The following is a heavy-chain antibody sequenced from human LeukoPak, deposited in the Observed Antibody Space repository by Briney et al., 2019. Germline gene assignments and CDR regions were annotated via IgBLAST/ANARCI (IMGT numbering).Heavy chain of an antibody. Sequence: PSETLSLTCTVSGGSISSYYWSWIRQPPGKGLEWIGYIYYSGSTNYNPSLKSRVTISVDTSKNQFSLKLSSVTAADTAVYYCARGSYDFWSGYRYPSYYYYGMDVWGQGTTVTVSS. CDR3: ARGSYDFWSGYRYPSYYYYGMDV. CDR2: IYYSGST. CDR1: GGSISSYY. D-gene: IGHD3-3*01. J-gene: IGHJ6*02. V-gene: IGHV4-59*01.